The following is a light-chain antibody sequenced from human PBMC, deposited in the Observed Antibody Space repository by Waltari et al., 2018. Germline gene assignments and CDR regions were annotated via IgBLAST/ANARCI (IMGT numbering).Light chain of an antibody. V-gene: IGKV3D-15*01. CDR1: QRVSSK. Sequence: EIVMTQSPVTLSVSHGEGATLSCKASQRVSSKSAWYCHKPGQPPRLLIYVGSTRATGIPARFSCSGSSTEFTLTISSLQSEDFAVYYWQQCNNWPLTFGGGSKEEIK. J-gene: IGKJ4*01. CDR2: VGS. CDR3: QQCNNWPLT.